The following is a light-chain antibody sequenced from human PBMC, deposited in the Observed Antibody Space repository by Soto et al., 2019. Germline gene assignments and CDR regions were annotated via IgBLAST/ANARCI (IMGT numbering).Light chain of an antibody. CDR2: DVS. Sequence: QSALTQPRSVPGSPGQSVTISCTGTSSDVGGYNYVSWYQQHPGKAPKLMIYDVSKRPSGVPDRFSGSKSGNTASLTISGLQAEDEADYYCCSYAGSVFGGGTKLTVL. CDR3: CSYAGSV. CDR1: SSDVGGYNY. J-gene: IGLJ2*01. V-gene: IGLV2-11*01.